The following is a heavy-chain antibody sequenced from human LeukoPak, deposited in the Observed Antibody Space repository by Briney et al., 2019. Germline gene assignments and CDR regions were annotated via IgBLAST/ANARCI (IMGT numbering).Heavy chain of an antibody. CDR1: GFTFTSYS. CDR3: ARDLYGDYAGDY. V-gene: IGHV3-21*01. J-gene: IGHJ4*02. CDR2: ISSSSSCI. D-gene: IGHD4-17*01. Sequence: GGSLRLSCAASGFTFTSYSMNWVRQAPGKGLEWVSSISSSSSCIYYADSVKGRFTISRDNAKNSLYLQMNSLRAEDTAVYYCARDLYGDYAGDYWGQGTLVTVSS.